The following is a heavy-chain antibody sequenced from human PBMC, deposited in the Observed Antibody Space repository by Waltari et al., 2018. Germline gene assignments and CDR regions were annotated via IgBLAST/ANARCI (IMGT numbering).Heavy chain of an antibody. CDR3: ATYIGASVGTAAFDV. D-gene: IGHD5-12*01. J-gene: IGHJ3*01. Sequence: QLQLQESGPGLVKPSETLSHTCSVSGVSITSNRHYWGWIRQPPGQGLEWIGTMSYSGATYSSPSLQSRVTISRDTSKNLLSLKLGSVTAADTAVYYCATYIGASVGTAAFDVWGLGTMVTVSS. V-gene: IGHV4-39*01. CDR1: GVSITSNRHY. CDR2: MSYSGAT.